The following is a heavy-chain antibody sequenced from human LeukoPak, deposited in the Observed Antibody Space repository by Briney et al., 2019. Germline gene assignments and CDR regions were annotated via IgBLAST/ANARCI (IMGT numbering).Heavy chain of an antibody. CDR3: ASPDLSSGWYIFNY. V-gene: IGHV3-7*01. Sequence: PGGSLRLSCAASGFTFSSYWMSWVRQAPGKGLEWVANIKQDGSEKYYVDSVKGRFAISRDNAKNSLYLQMNSLRAEDTAVYDCASPDLSSGWYIFNYWGQGTLVTVSS. J-gene: IGHJ4*02. D-gene: IGHD6-19*01. CDR1: GFTFSSYW. CDR2: IKQDGSEK.